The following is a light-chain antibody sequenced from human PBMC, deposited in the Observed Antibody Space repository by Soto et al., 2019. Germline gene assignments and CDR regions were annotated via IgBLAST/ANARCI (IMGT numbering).Light chain of an antibody. Sequence: EIVLTQSPFSLSCSPVERSTLSFRASHSVSNFLAWYQQKPGQAPRLLIYDASNRATGIPARFSGSGSVTDFTLTISSLEPEDCAVYFCQQRRNLPLTFCGGTKVDIK. CDR1: HSVSNF. J-gene: IGKJ4*01. CDR3: QQRRNLPLT. V-gene: IGKV3-11*01. CDR2: DAS.